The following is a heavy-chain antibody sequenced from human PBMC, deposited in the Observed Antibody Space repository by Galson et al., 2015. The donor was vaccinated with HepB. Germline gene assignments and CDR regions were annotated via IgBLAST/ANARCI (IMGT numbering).Heavy chain of an antibody. CDR2: IYYSGST. D-gene: IGHD1-26*01. CDR1: GGSISSSSYY. J-gene: IGHJ5*02. V-gene: IGHV4-39*01. Sequence: ETLSLTCTVSGGSISSSSYYWGWIRQPPGKGLEWIGSIYYSGSTYYNPSLKSRVTISVDTSKNQFSLKLSSVTAADTAVYYCASPGGSPPAGWFDPWGQGTLVTVSS. CDR3: ASPGGSPPAGWFDP.